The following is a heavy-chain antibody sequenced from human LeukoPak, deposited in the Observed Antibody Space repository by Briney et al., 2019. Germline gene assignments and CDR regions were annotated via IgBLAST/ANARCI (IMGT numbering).Heavy chain of an antibody. CDR2: IKSKTDGGTT. D-gene: IGHD3-16*02. J-gene: IGHJ6*03. CDR1: GFTFSSYA. V-gene: IGHV3-15*01. Sequence: GGSLRLSCAASGFTFSSYAMSWVRQAPGKGLEWVGRIKSKTDGGTTDYAAPVKGRFTISRDDSKNTLYLQMNSLKTEDTAVYYCTTRPVTWQYYYMDVWGKGTTVTVSS. CDR3: TTRPVTWQYYYMDV.